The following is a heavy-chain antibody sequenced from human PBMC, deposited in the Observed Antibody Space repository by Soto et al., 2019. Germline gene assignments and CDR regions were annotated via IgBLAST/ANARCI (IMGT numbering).Heavy chain of an antibody. CDR2: IYPGDSDT. CDR1: GYSFTSYW. CDR3: ARHRLELRTYYYGMDV. Sequence: GESLKISCKGSGYSFTSYWIGWVRQMPGKGLEWMGIIYPGDSDTRYSPSFQGQVTISADKSISTAYLQWSSLKASDTAMYYCARHRLELRTYYYGMDVWGQGTTVTVSS. V-gene: IGHV5-51*01. D-gene: IGHD1-7*01. J-gene: IGHJ6*02.